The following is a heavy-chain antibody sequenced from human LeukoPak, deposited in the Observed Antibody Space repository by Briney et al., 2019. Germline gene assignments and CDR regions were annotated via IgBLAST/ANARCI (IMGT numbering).Heavy chain of an antibody. CDR1: GFTFSLYW. D-gene: IGHD5/OR15-5a*01. CDR3: ARGAHSSVWEYFFYYMDV. Sequence: GGSLRLSCAASGFTFSLYWMTWVRQSPGKGLEWVANIKHDGSEKYSVDSAKGRFTISRDNAKNSLYLQMNSLRAEDTAVYYCARGAHSSVWEYFFYYMDVWGKGTTVIVSS. J-gene: IGHJ6*03. V-gene: IGHV3-7*04. CDR2: IKHDGSEK.